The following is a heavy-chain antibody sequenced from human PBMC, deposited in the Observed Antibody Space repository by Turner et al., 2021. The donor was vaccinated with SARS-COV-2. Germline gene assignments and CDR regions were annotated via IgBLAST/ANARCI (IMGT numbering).Heavy chain of an antibody. CDR1: GFTFRSYW. CDR2: IKQDGSEK. CDR3: ARVSGAAVWGNYAFDI. D-gene: IGHD3-16*01. Sequence: EVQLVESGGGLVQPGGSLRLSCAASGFTFRSYWMSWVRQAPGKGPEWVANIKQDGSEKYYVDSVKGRFTISRDNAKNSLYLQMSSLRAEDTAVYYCARVSGAAVWGNYAFDIWGQGTMVTVSS. J-gene: IGHJ3*02. V-gene: IGHV3-7*01.